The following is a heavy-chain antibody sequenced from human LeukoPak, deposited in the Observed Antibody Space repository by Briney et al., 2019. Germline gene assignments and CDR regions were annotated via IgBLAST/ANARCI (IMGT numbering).Heavy chain of an antibody. CDR2: INHSGST. CDR1: GGSFSGYY. CDR3: PRGGCLSLNFDY. Sequence: SETLSLTCAVYGGSFSGYYWSWIRQPPRKRPEWIGEINHSGSTNYNSSLKSRVTIPVDTSMNQFSLNPSSVTAAHTPRHYCPRGGCLSLNFDYWGQGTLVTVSS. D-gene: IGHD5/OR15-5a*01. V-gene: IGHV4-34*01. J-gene: IGHJ4*02.